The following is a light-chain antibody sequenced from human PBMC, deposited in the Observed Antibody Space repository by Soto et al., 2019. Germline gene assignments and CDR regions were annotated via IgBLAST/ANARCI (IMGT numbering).Light chain of an antibody. CDR3: QSYDSSLSGHVV. J-gene: IGLJ2*01. CDR2: VNN. V-gene: IGLV1-40*01. CDR1: GSNIGAGYD. Sequence: QSVLTQPPSVSGAPGQRVTISCTGSGSNIGAGYDVHWYQRLPGTAPKLLIYVNNNRPSGVPDRFSGSKSGTSASLAITGLQAEDEADYYCQSYDSSLSGHVVFGGGTKLTVL.